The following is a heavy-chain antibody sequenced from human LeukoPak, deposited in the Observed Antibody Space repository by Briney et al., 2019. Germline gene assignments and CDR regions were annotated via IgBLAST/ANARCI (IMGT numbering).Heavy chain of an antibody. D-gene: IGHD6-13*01. V-gene: IGHV3-21*01. Sequence: GGSLRLSCATSGFTFSSYAMSWVRQAPGKGLEFVSSISSSSSFIYYADSVKGRFTISRDNAKKSLSLQMNSLRADDTAVYYCARGYSSSWYLDWGQGTLVTVSS. J-gene: IGHJ4*02. CDR2: ISSSSSFI. CDR3: ARGYSSSWYLD. CDR1: GFTFSSYA.